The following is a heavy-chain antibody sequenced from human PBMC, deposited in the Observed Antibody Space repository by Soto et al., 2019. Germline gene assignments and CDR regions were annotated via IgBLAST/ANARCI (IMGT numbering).Heavy chain of an antibody. CDR3: ARMPRSSYCSGGSCYSRAWFDP. CDR2: IYYSGST. D-gene: IGHD2-15*01. CDR1: GGSISSYY. Sequence: SETLSLTCTVSGGSISSYYWSWIRQPPGKGLERIGYIYYSGSTNYNPSLKSRVTISVDTSKNQFSLKLSSVTAAYTALYYCARMPRSSYCSGGSCYSRAWFDPWGQGTLVTVS. J-gene: IGHJ5*02. V-gene: IGHV4-59*01.